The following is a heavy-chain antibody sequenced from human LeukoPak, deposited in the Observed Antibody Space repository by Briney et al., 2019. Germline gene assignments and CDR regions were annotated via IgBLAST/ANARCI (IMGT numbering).Heavy chain of an antibody. CDR2: IIPIFGTA. V-gene: IGHV1-69*05. Sequence: GASVKVSCKASGGTFGSYAISWVRQAPGHGLEWMGGIIPIFGTANYAQKFQGRVTITTDESTSTAYMELSSLRSEDTAVYYCARVRGLGYCSSTSCYGTRLDYYVDVWGKGTTVTVSS. J-gene: IGHJ6*03. D-gene: IGHD2-2*01. CDR1: GGTFGSYA. CDR3: ARVRGLGYCSSTSCYGTRLDYYVDV.